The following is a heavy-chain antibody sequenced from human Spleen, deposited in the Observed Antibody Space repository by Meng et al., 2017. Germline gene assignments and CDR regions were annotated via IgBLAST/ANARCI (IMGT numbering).Heavy chain of an antibody. V-gene: IGHV1-18*01. CDR2: ISAYNGNT. Sequence: QVLVVQSGAEVKTPGASVKVSCKASGYTFTSYGISWVRQAPGQGLEWMGWISAYNGNTNYAQKLQGRVTMTTDTSTSTAYMELRSLRSDDTAVYYCARCVPNDYDFWSGYFPWGQGTLVTVSS. D-gene: IGHD3-3*01. J-gene: IGHJ5*02. CDR3: ARCVPNDYDFWSGYFP. CDR1: GYTFTSYG.